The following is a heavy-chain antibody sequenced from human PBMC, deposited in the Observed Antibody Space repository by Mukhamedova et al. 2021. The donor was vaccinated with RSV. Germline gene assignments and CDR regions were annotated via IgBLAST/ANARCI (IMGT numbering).Heavy chain of an antibody. CDR3: ARSGRGFDAFDV. V-gene: IGHV3-21*06. J-gene: IGHJ3*01. Sequence: VKGRFTVSRDSAKYSLDLQMNSLRAEDTAIYYCARSGRGFDAFDVWGQGTMVTVSS. D-gene: IGHD1-1*01.